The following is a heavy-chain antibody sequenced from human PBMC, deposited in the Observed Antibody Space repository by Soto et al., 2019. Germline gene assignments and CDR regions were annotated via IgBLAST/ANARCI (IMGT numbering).Heavy chain of an antibody. D-gene: IGHD3-10*01. CDR3: AKDRPTYYGSGGGYYKAGGDY. Sequence: EVQLLVSGGGLVQPGGSLRLSCAASGLTFSTYAMSWVRQAPGRGLEWVSSITGNGATTYYTDSVKGRFIISRDNSKNTLFLQMNSLSAEDTGLYYGAKDRPTYYGSGGGYYKAGGDYWGQGTLVTVSS. V-gene: IGHV3-23*01. CDR1: GLTFSTYA. CDR2: ITGNGATT. J-gene: IGHJ4*02.